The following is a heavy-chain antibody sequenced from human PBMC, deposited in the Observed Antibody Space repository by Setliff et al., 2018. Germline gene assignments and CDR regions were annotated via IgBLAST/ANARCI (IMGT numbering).Heavy chain of an antibody. V-gene: IGHV1-2*02. Sequence: ASVKVSCKASGYIFTAFYMQWVRQAPGLGPEWMGWINPKTGDTNYAQSFQGRVTMTRDTSINTAYMVLSGLRPDDSAIYYCATDSTETPFYSSQPYMEVWGKGTTVTVSS. J-gene: IGHJ6*03. D-gene: IGHD2-15*01. CDR3: ATDSTETPFYSSQPYMEV. CDR1: GYIFTAFY. CDR2: INPKTGDT.